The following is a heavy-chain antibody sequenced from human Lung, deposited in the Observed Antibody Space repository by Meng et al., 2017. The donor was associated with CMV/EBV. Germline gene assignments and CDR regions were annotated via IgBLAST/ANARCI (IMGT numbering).Heavy chain of an antibody. Sequence: ASLKVSCKASGYTFTSYDINWVRQATGQGLEWMGWMNPNSGNTGYAQNFQGRVTMTRNTSISTVYMELSGLRSEDTAVYYCARRRGGSSWGDFDYWGQGTLVTVSS. CDR1: GYTFTSYD. CDR3: ARRRGGSSWGDFDY. V-gene: IGHV1-8*01. J-gene: IGHJ4*02. CDR2: MNPNSGNT. D-gene: IGHD6-6*01.